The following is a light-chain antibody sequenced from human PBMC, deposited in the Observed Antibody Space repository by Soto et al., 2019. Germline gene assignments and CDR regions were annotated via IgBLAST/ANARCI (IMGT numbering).Light chain of an antibody. V-gene: IGLV4-69*01. CDR2: LNSDGSH. Sequence: QSLLTQSPSASASLGASVKLTCTLSSGHSSYAIAWHQQRPEKGPRYLMKLNSDGSHSKGDGIPDRFSGSSSGAERYLTISSLQSEDEADYYCQTWGTGIQVFGGGTKLTVL. CDR3: QTWGTGIQV. J-gene: IGLJ2*01. CDR1: SGHSSYA.